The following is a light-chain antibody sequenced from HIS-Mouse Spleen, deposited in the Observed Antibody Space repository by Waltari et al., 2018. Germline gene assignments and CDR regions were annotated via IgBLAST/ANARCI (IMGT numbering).Light chain of an antibody. V-gene: IGLV2-23*01. CDR2: EGS. J-gene: IGLJ3*02. CDR1: SSDVGSYHL. CDR3: CSYAGSSTWV. Sequence: QSALTPPASVSGSPGQSITLPCTGTSSDVGSYHLVSWYQQHPGKAPKPMIYEGSKRPSGVSNRFSGSKSGNTASLTISGLQAEDEADYYCCSYAGSSTWVFGGGTKLTVL.